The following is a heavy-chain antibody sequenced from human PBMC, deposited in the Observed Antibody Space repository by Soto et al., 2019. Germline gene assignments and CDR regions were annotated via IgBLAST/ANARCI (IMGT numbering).Heavy chain of an antibody. CDR3: AKDSPFIPTFGVVPYYYGMDV. CDR1: GFTFSSYA. J-gene: IGHJ6*02. CDR2: ISGSGGST. Sequence: GGSLRLSCAASGFTFSSYAMSWVRQAPGKGLEWVSAISGSGGSTYYADSVKGRFTISRDNSKNTLYLQMNSLRAEDTAVYYCAKDSPFIPTFGVVPYYYGMDVWGQVSTVTVSS. D-gene: IGHD3-3*01. V-gene: IGHV3-23*01.